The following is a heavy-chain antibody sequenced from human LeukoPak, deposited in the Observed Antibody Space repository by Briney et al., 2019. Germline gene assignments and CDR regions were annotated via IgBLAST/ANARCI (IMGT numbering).Heavy chain of an antibody. D-gene: IGHD6-19*01. CDR1: GYRFPGFW. J-gene: IGHJ6*02. Sequence: GDSLKITRKCFGYRFPGFWIGWVGRMHGYGLGRIGTIYPDESDPSNRPSFKRQVTISAQKSISNAYLQCSTLKSSDTAMYYCTRHLLPGIAVAGTFEYYYGMDVWGQGTTVTVSS. V-gene: IGHV5-51*01. CDR3: TRHLLPGIAVAGTFEYYYGMDV. CDR2: IYPDESDP.